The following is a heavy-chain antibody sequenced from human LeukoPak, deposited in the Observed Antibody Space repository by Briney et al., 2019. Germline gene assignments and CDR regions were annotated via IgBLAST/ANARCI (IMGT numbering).Heavy chain of an antibody. CDR2: IKQDGSEK. V-gene: IGHV3-7*03. J-gene: IGHJ3*02. Sequence: GGSLRLSCAASGFTFSSYWMSWVRQAPGKGLEWVANIKQDGSEKYYVDSVKGRFTISRGNAKNSLYLQMNSLRAEDTALYYCAKDIRAVADAFDIWGQGTMVTVSS. CDR3: AKDIRAVADAFDI. D-gene: IGHD4-23*01. CDR1: GFTFSSYW.